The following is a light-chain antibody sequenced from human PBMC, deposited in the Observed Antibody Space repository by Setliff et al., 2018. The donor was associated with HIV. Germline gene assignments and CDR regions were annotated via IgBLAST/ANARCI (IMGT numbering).Light chain of an antibody. Sequence: QSALTQPASVSGSPGQSITISCTGTSSDVGSYNYVSWYQQHPGKAPKLMISEVSNRPSGVSNRFSGSKSDNTASLTISGLQAEDEADYFCSSFTTTATLVFGTGTKGTV. J-gene: IGLJ1*01. CDR2: EVS. CDR3: SSFTTTATLV. V-gene: IGLV2-14*01. CDR1: SSDVGSYNY.